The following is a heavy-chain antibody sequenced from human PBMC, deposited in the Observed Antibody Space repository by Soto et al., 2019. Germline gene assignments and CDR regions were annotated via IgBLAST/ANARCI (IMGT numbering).Heavy chain of an antibody. CDR1: GYTIISYG. J-gene: IGHJ4*02. Sequence: ASVKVSCKASGYTIISYGISWVRQAPGQGLEWMGWIGACSGNTNYVQKFQGRVTMTTDTSTSTAYMELRSLRSDDSAVYFCARGGSYYRPFDYWGQGTLVTVSS. D-gene: IGHD1-26*01. CDR3: ARGGSYYRPFDY. V-gene: IGHV1-18*01. CDR2: IGACSGNT.